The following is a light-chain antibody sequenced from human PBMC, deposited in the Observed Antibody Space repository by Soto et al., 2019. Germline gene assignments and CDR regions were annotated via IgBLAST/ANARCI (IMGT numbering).Light chain of an antibody. CDR1: QSISSY. Sequence: IRMTQSPSSLSASVGDRVTITCRASQSISSYLNWYQHKPGKAPKLLIYAASSLQSGVPSRFSGSGSGTDFTLTIRSLQPEDFATYYCQQTYSTPRTFGQGTKVDIK. V-gene: IGKV1-39*01. J-gene: IGKJ1*01. CDR2: AAS. CDR3: QQTYSTPRT.